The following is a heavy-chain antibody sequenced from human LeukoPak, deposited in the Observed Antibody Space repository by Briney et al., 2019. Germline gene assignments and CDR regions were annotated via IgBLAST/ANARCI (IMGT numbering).Heavy chain of an antibody. V-gene: IGHV4-59*01. CDR1: GGFISSNY. Sequence: SETLSLTCTVSGGFISSNYWSWIRQPPGKGLEWIAYMYYSGSTNYKSSLKSRVTISLDTSKNQFSLNLTSVTAADTAVYYCASGLGYCSSTSCQHNWFDPWGQGTLVTVSS. D-gene: IGHD2-2*01. J-gene: IGHJ5*02. CDR3: ASGLGYCSSTSCQHNWFDP. CDR2: MYYSGST.